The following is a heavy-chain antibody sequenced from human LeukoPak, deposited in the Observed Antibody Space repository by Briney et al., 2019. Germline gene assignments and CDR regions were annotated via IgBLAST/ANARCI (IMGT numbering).Heavy chain of an antibody. D-gene: IGHD1-26*01. CDR1: GVSIMTYNYY. J-gene: IGHJ4*02. Sequence: TSETLSLTCTVTGVSIMTYNYYWSWIRQPAGKTLEWIGRIYGTGRTNYNPSFQSRVTMSVDKSKSQFSLRLSSVTAADTAVYYCVRYSGIHSYFDSWGQGAPITVSS. CDR2: IYGTGRT. V-gene: IGHV4-61*02. CDR3: VRYSGIHSYFDS.